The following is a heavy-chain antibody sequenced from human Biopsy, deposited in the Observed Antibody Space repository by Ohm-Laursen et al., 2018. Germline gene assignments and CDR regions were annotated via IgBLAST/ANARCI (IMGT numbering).Heavy chain of an antibody. V-gene: IGHV4-59*11. D-gene: IGHD4-11*01. CDR1: GGSFTGHY. CDR2: ISHTGYT. CDR3: ARDSGILNYGNFKYYHYYGMDV. J-gene: IGHJ6*02. Sequence: TLSLTCTVSGGSFTGHYWTWIRQPPGKGLEWIGHISHTGYTSYKSSLKSRVTISLDTSRKHFSLRLTSLAAADTAVYYCARDSGILNYGNFKYYHYYGMDVWGQGTKVTVSS.